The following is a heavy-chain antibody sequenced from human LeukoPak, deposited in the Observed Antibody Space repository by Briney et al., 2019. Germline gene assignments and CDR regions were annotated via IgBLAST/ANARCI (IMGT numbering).Heavy chain of an antibody. CDR3: ARARVPIAVAGLYYFDY. CDR2: IKPDSGSS. V-gene: IGHV1-2*02. J-gene: IGHJ4*02. CDR1: VYTFTGYY. Sequence: ASVKVSCKASVYTFTGYYMHWVRQAPGQGPEWMGWIKPDSGSSHYAQKFQGRVTMTRDTSSNSAYMDLTRLKSDDTAVYYCARARVPIAVAGLYYFDYWGQGALVTVSS. D-gene: IGHD6-19*01.